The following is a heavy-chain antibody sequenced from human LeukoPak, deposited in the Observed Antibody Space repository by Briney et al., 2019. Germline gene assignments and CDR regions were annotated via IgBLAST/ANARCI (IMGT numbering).Heavy chain of an antibody. CDR1: GFTFSSYA. CDR3: ARDGGMTTVVTLYYYYYMDV. D-gene: IGHD4-23*01. CDR2: ISSNGSST. V-gene: IGHV3-64*01. Sequence: PGGSLRLSCAASGFTFSSYAMHWVRQAPGKGLEYVSAISSNGSSTYYANSVKGRFTISRDNSKNTLYLQMGSLRAEDMAVYYCARDGGMTTVVTLYYYYYMDVWGKGTTVTVSS. J-gene: IGHJ6*03.